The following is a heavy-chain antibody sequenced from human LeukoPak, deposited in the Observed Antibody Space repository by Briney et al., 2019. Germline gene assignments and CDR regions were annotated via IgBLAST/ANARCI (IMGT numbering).Heavy chain of an antibody. D-gene: IGHD3-9*01. V-gene: IGHV1-18*01. J-gene: IGHJ4*02. CDR3: ATTAYYDILTGYYSFDY. CDR2: ISAYNGNT. Sequence: AASVKVSCKASGYTFTSYGISWVRQAPGQGLEWMGWISAYNGNTNYAQKLQGRVTMTRDTSTSTVHMELSSLRSEDTAVYYCATTAYYDILTGYYSFDYWGQGTLVTVSS. CDR1: GYTFTSYG.